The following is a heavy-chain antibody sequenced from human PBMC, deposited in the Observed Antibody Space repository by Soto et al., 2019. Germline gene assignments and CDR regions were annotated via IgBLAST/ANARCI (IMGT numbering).Heavy chain of an antibody. CDR3: ARDVSGKLGHDS. Sequence: EVQLVESGGGLVQPGGSLRLSCAASGFTFRSFWMSWVRRAPGKGLEWVANVKQDGSDKNYVGSVKGRFTISRDNAKNSLDLQMNSLRVEDTAVYYCARDVSGKLGHDSWGQGTLVTVSS. J-gene: IGHJ4*02. D-gene: IGHD3-10*01. CDR1: GFTFRSFW. V-gene: IGHV3-7*01. CDR2: VKQDGSDK.